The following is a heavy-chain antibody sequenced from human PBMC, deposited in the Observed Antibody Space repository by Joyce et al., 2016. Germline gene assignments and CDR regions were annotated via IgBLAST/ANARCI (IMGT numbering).Heavy chain of an antibody. J-gene: IGHJ5*02. CDR2: INPDSGGT. V-gene: IGHV1-2*02. Sequence: QVQLVQSGAEVKRPGASMQVSCKASGYIFSGYYIHWVRQAPGQGLEWMGWINPDSGGTKYAQKFQGRVTMTRDTSINTAYMELSRLRSDDTAIYYCARVMSGSSGYVPWGQGTLVTVSS. D-gene: IGHD3-22*01. CDR1: GYIFSGYY. CDR3: ARVMSGSSGYVP.